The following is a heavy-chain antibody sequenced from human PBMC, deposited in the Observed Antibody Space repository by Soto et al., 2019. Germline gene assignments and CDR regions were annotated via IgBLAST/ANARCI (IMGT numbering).Heavy chain of an antibody. Sequence: QVQLQESGPGLVKPSGTLSLTCAVSGDSMTSSDWWSWVRQAPGKGLEWIGEIPYSGDINYDPSLRSRVAISVDRSKNQFSLNRSSVTAADTAVYFCVCNGYYSLEYWGQGTLVIVSP. D-gene: IGHD3-22*01. CDR3: VCNGYYSLEY. CDR1: GDSMTSSDW. V-gene: IGHV4-4*02. CDR2: IPYSGDI. J-gene: IGHJ4*02.